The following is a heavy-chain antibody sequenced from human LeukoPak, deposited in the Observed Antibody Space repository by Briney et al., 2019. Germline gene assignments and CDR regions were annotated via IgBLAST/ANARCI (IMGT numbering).Heavy chain of an antibody. D-gene: IGHD3-9*01. CDR3: ASGDILTGFDY. CDR1: GFPFSDDW. V-gene: IGHV3-11*04. J-gene: IGHJ4*02. CDR2: ISSSGSTI. Sequence: KAGGSLRLSCAASGFPFSDDWMSWVRQAPGKGLEWVSYISSSGSTIYYADSVKGRFTISRDNAKNSLYLQMNSLRAEDTAVYYCASGDILTGFDYWGQGTLVTVSS.